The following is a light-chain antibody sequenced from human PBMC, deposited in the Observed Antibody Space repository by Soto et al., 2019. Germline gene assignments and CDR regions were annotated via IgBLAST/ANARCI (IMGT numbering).Light chain of an antibody. Sequence: QSALTQPPSVSGAPGQGVTISCTGSSSNIGAGYDVHWYQQLPGTAPKLLIYDNANRPSGVPDRLSGSKSATSASLAITGLQAEDEADYYCQSYDSSLSGWVFGGGTKVTVL. V-gene: IGLV1-40*01. CDR3: QSYDSSLSGWV. J-gene: IGLJ3*02. CDR1: SSNIGAGYD. CDR2: DNA.